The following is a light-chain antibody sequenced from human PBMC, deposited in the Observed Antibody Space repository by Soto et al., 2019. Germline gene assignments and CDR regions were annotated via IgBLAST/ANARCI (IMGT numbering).Light chain of an antibody. J-gene: IGKJ2*01. CDR2: GAS. Sequence: DIVLTQSPATLSLSPGERATLSCRASQSVSSYLAWYQQKPGQAPRLLIYGASNRATGIPARFSGSGSRTDFTLTISSLEPEDFAVYYCQQRSNWPPYTFGQGTKLEIK. CDR3: QQRSNWPPYT. CDR1: QSVSSY. V-gene: IGKV3-11*01.